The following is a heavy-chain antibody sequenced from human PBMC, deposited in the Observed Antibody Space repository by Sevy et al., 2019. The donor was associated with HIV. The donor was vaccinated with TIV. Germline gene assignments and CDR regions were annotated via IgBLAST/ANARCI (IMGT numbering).Heavy chain of an antibody. V-gene: IGHV4-61*01. CDR3: AREYSSSSSLDY. Sequence: SETLSLTCTVSGGSVSSGSYYWSWIRQPPGKGLEWIGYIYYSGSTNYNPSLKSRVTISVDTSKNQFSLTLSSVTAADTAVYYCAREYSSSSSLDYWGQGTLVTVSS. D-gene: IGHD6-6*01. CDR1: GGSVSSGSYY. J-gene: IGHJ4*02. CDR2: IYYSGST.